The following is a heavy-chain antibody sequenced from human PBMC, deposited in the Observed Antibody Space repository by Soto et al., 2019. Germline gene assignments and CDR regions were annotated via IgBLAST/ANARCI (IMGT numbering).Heavy chain of an antibody. Sequence: SVKVSCKTSGGTFRSYAFSWVRQAPGQGLEWMGGVIPMLRTSDYAQNLQGRLAIFADEFTTTVYMDLSSLRSEDTAVYYCARAVAVPADFDYWGQGTLVTVSS. V-gene: IGHV1-69*13. J-gene: IGHJ4*02. CDR3: ARAVAVPADFDY. CDR2: VIPMLRTS. D-gene: IGHD6-19*01. CDR1: GGTFRSYA.